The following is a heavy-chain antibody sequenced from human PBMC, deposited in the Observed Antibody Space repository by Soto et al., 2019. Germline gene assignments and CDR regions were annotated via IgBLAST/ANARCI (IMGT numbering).Heavy chain of an antibody. D-gene: IGHD3-16*01. V-gene: IGHV4-31*03. CDR3: ARGAFHYYYYYMDV. Sequence: SETLSLTCTVSGGSISSGGYYWSWIRQHPGKGLEWIGYIYYSGSTYYNPSLKSRVTISVDTSKNQFSLKLSSVTAAGTAVYYCARGAFHYYYYYMDVWGKGTTVTVSS. J-gene: IGHJ6*03. CDR1: GGSISSGGYY. CDR2: IYYSGST.